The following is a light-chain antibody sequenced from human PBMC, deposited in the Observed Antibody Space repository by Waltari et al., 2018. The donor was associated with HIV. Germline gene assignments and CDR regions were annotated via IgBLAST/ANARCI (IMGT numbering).Light chain of an antibody. V-gene: IGKV3-11*01. CDR3: QQRVNWRFT. J-gene: IGKJ3*01. CDR2: EAS. Sequence: EVVLTQSPGTLSLSPGERATLSCRASQSVNNLLAWYQQKPGQAPRLLIYEASKRATGIPARFSGSGSGTDFTLTISSLEPEDFAVYYCQQRVNWRFTFGPGTTVDVK. CDR1: QSVNNL.